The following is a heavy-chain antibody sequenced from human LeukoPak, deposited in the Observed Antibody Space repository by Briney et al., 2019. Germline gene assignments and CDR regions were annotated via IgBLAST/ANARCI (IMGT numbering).Heavy chain of an antibody. CDR3: AKERDYGPADY. Sequence: PGGSLRLSCVASGFIFNKHAMSWVRQAPGKGLEWDSGLSGSGSSTDYADSVKGRFTVSRDNSKNTLFLQMNSLRAEDTAIYYCAKERDYGPADYWGQGTLVTVSS. CDR2: LSGSGSST. CDR1: GFIFNKHA. D-gene: IGHD4/OR15-4a*01. V-gene: IGHV3-23*01. J-gene: IGHJ4*02.